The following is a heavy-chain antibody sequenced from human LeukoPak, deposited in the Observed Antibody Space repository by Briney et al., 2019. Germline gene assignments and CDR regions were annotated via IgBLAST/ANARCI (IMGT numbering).Heavy chain of an antibody. D-gene: IGHD5/OR15-5a*01. CDR2: TYYRSKWFN. CDR1: GDSVSRNSAA. Sequence: SQTLSLTCAISGDSVSRNSAAWNWLRQSPSRGLEWLGRTYYRSKWFNDYAVSVQSRITINPDTSTNQVSLQLNSVTPEDTAVYYCVRGVAVSGFDYWGQGTLVTVSS. V-gene: IGHV6-1*01. CDR3: VRGVAVSGFDY. J-gene: IGHJ4*02.